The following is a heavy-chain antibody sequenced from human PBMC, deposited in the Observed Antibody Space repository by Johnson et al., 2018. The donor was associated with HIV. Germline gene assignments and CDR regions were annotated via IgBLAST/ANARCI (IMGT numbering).Heavy chain of an antibody. CDR2: IKQDGSEK. Sequence: VQLVESGGGVARPGRSLRLSCAASGFTFSSYWMSWVRQAPGKGLEWVANIKQDGSEKYYVDSVKGRFTISRDNAKNSLYLQMNSLRAEDTAVYYCARDRSWIQLWFDAFDIWGQGTMVTVSS. V-gene: IGHV3-7*01. J-gene: IGHJ3*02. CDR1: GFTFSSYW. D-gene: IGHD5-18*01. CDR3: ARDRSWIQLWFDAFDI.